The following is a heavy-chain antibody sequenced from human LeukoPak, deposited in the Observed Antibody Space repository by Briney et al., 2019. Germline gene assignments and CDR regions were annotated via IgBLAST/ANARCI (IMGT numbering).Heavy chain of an antibody. CDR2: MNPNSGNT. CDR1: GYTFTSYD. J-gene: IGHJ5*02. Sequence: ASVKVSCKASGYTFTSYDINWVRQATGQGLEWMGWMNPNSGNTGYAQKFQGRVTITRSTSISTAYMELSSLRSEDTAVYYCARGFVVVPGRKNWFDPWGQGTLVTVSS. D-gene: IGHD2-2*01. CDR3: ARGFVVVPGRKNWFDP. V-gene: IGHV1-8*03.